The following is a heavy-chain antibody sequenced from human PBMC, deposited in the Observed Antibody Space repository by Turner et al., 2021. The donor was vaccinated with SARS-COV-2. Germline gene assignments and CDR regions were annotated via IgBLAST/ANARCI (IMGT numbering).Heavy chain of an antibody. V-gene: IGHV4-39*01. J-gene: IGHJ6*02. CDR2: IYYSGRT. CDR3: ASPYITMVRGVNYYGMDV. D-gene: IGHD3-10*01. CDR1: GCSISSSSYY. Sequence: QLQLQESVPGLVKPSETLSLTCTVAGCSISSSSYYWGWNRQPPGKGLGWIGMIYYSGRTYDNPDLKNRDTISVDTSKNQVYLKLRSVTAADTAVYYCASPYITMVRGVNYYGMDVWGQGTTVTVSS.